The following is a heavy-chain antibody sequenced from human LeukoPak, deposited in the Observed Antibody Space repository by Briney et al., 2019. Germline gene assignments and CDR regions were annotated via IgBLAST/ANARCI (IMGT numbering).Heavy chain of an antibody. CDR2: ISSSSSYI. J-gene: IGHJ6*03. Sequence: SGGSLRLSCAASGFTFSSYSMNWVRQAPGKGLECVSSISSSSSYIYYADSVKGRFTISRDNAKNALYLQMNSLRAEDTAVYYCARQGVGLEYYDFWSGYWPFYYMDVWGKGTTVTVSS. D-gene: IGHD3-3*01. V-gene: IGHV3-21*01. CDR3: ARQGVGLEYYDFWSGYWPFYYMDV. CDR1: GFTFSSYS.